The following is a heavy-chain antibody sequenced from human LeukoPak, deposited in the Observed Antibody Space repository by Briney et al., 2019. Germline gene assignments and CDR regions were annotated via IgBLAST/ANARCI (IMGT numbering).Heavy chain of an antibody. J-gene: IGHJ4*02. CDR1: GFNFNNYW. D-gene: IGHD2-15*01. CDR2: IRQDGTEK. CDR3: AKDPHAANFRYYFEY. Sequence: GGSLRLSCAASGFNFNNYWMTWVRQAPGKGLEWVANIRQDGTEKYYVDSVEGRFTISRDNSKNSLYLQMSSLRAEDTAVYYCAKDPHAANFRYYFEYWGQGTPLTVSS. V-gene: IGHV3-7*01.